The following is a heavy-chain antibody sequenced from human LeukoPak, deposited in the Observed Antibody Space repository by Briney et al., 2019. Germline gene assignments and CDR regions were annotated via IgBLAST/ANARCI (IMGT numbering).Heavy chain of an antibody. V-gene: IGHV1-18*01. CDR3: ARASSSWYYFDY. J-gene: IGHJ4*02. CDR2: ISAYNGNT. CDR1: GYTFTSYG. Sequence: ASVKVSCKASGYTFTSYGISWVRQAPGQGLEWMGWISAYNGNTNYAQKLQGRVTITRDTSASTAYMELSSLRSEDTAVYYCARASSSWYYFDYWGQGTLVTVSS. D-gene: IGHD6-13*01.